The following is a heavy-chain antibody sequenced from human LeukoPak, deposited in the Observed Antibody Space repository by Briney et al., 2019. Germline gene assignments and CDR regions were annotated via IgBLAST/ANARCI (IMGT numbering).Heavy chain of an antibody. Sequence: GGSLRLSCAASEFTVSNNYMSWVRQAPGKGLEWVSVIYSGGSTYSADSVKGRFTISRDNSKNTLYLQMNSLRDEDTAVYYCAKFEFGFWGQGTLVTVSS. D-gene: IGHD3-16*01. J-gene: IGHJ4*02. CDR3: AKFEFGF. CDR2: IYSGGST. V-gene: IGHV3-66*01. CDR1: EFTVSNNY.